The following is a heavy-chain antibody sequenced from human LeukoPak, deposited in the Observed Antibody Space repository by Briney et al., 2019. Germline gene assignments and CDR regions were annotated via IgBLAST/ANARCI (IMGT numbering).Heavy chain of an antibody. CDR2: IDAGGGDT. CDR3: GKPAKYWLVRGNGVDV. V-gene: IGHV3-23*01. J-gene: IGHJ6*02. D-gene: IGHD6-19*01. CDR1: GFSFSTYA. Sequence: PGGSLRLSCAASGFSFSTYAITWVRQAPGKGLEWVASIDAGGGDTYHSDSVKGRFTISRDNSMNTLYLQMDSLRADDTAVYYCGKPAKYWLVRGNGVDVWGQGTTVTVSS.